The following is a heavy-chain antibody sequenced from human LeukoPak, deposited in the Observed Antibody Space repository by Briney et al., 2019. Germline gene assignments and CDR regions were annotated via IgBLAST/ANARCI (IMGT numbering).Heavy chain of an antibody. D-gene: IGHD6-13*01. CDR2: IKQDGSEK. J-gene: IGHJ4*02. Sequence: GGSLRLSCAASGFTFTSYWMSWVRQAPGKGLEWVANIKQDGSEKDYMGSMKGRFTISRDNAKRLVYLQINSLRAEDTAVYYCARIGYSSSCFDYWGQGTLVTVSS. CDR1: GFTFTSYW. V-gene: IGHV3-7*01. CDR3: ARIGYSSSCFDY.